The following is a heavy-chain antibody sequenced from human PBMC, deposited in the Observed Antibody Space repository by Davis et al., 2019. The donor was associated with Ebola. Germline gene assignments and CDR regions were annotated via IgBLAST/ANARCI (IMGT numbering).Heavy chain of an antibody. V-gene: IGHV3-30*03. J-gene: IGHJ6*02. CDR3: ARGQTYSSSWDHYYYYYGMDV. CDR1: GFNFHNYA. CDR2: ISYDGSNK. D-gene: IGHD6-13*01. Sequence: GESLKISCPASGFNFHNYAMHWVRQAPGKGLEWVAVISYDGSNKYYADSVKGRFTISRDNSKNTLYLQMNSLRAEDTAVYYCARGQTYSSSWDHYYYYYGMDVWGQGTTVTVSS.